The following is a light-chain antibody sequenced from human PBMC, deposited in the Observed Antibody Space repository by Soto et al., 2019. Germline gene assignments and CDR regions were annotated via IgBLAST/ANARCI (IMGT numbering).Light chain of an antibody. V-gene: IGKV3-20*01. J-gene: IGKJ1*01. Sequence: EIVLTQSPGTLSLSPGERATLSCRASQTVSRTYLAWYQQKPGQAPRLLIYGASSRATGIPGRFSGSGSGTDFTLTISRLEPEDFAVYYCQQYGSSPKTFGQGTKVDNK. CDR1: QTVSRTY. CDR2: GAS. CDR3: QQYGSSPKT.